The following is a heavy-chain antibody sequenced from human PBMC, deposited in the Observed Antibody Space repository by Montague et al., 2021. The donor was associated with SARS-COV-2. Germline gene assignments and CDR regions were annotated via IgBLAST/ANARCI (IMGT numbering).Heavy chain of an antibody. CDR2: ISGDDDVT. CDR1: GFTSSSYA. D-gene: IGHD1-26*01. Sequence: SLRLSCAASGFTSSSYAMTWVRHTPGKGLEWVSSISGDDDVTYHADSVRGRFTISRDNSKNTIYMEMNDLRVEDTALYYCAKGGRHPRDPFDIWGQGTTVSVSA. J-gene: IGHJ3*02. V-gene: IGHV3-23*01. CDR3: AKGGRHPRDPFDI.